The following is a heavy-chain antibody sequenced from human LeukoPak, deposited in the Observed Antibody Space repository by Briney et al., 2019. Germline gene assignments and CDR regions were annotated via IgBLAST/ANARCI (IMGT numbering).Heavy chain of an antibody. D-gene: IGHD4-17*01. CDR3: AKGAQDVGDSTTDY. V-gene: IGHV3-23*01. CDR1: GFSFSNYA. J-gene: IGHJ4*02. CDR2: VSGSGGRT. Sequence: QPGGSLRLSCAASGFSFSNYAMSWFRQAPGKGLEWVSVVSGSGGRTYYADSVKGRFTISRDNSKNTLFLQMNSLRVEDTAVYYCAKGAQDVGDSTTDYWGQGTLVTVSP.